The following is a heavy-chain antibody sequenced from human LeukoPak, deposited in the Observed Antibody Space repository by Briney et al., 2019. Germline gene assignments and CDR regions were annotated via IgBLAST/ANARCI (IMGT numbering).Heavy chain of an antibody. Sequence: SETLSLTCTASGGSISSSSYYWGWIRQPPGKGLEWIGSIYYSGSTYYNPSLKSRVTISVDTSKNQFSLKLSSVTAADTAVYYCARATYDFWSGHHYGMDVWGQGTTVTVSS. D-gene: IGHD3-3*01. CDR1: GGSISSSSYY. V-gene: IGHV4-39*01. J-gene: IGHJ6*02. CDR3: ARATYDFWSGHHYGMDV. CDR2: IYYSGST.